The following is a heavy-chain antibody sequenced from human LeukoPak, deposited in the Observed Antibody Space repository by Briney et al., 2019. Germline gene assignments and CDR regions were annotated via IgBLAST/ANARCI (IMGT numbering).Heavy chain of an antibody. CDR1: GFTFSSYS. CDR2: ISSSSSYI. CDR3: ARIQYSYDDYYYMDV. V-gene: IGHV3-21*01. J-gene: IGHJ6*03. Sequence: PGGSLRPSCAASGFTFSSYSMNWVRQAPGKGLEWVSSISSSSSYIYYADSVKGRFTISRDNAKNSLYLQMNSLRAEDTAVYYCARIQYSYDDYYYMDVWGKGTTVTVSS. D-gene: IGHD5-18*01.